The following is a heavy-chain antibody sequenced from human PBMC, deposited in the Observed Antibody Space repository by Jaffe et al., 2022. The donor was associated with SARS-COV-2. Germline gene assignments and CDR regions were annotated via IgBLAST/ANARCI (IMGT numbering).Heavy chain of an antibody. J-gene: IGHJ4*02. V-gene: IGHV4-39*01. CDR2: IYYSGST. D-gene: IGHD5-18*01. CDR3: ARAVRGYSYGYGPDFDY. Sequence: QLQLQESGPGLVKPSETLSLTCTVSGGSISSSSYYWGWIRQPPGKGLEWIGSIYYSGSTYYNPSLKSRVTISVDTSKNQFSLKLSSVTAADTAVYYCARAVRGYSYGYGPDFDYWGQGTLVTVSS. CDR1: GGSISSSSYY.